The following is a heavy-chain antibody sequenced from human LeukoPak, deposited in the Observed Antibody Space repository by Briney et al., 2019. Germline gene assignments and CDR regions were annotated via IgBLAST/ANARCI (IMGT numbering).Heavy chain of an antibody. D-gene: IGHD6-19*01. V-gene: IGHV3-23*01. CDR2: IGGGGPTT. J-gene: IGHJ4*02. CDR1: GFTFSTYA. Sequence: GGSLRLSCAASGFTFSTYAMNWVRQAPAKGLEWVSTIGGGGPTTDYADSVQGRFTISRDNSKNTLYLQMNSLRAEGTAVYFCARGFLGGTDQYFDSWGQGTLVTVSS. CDR3: ARGFLGGTDQYFDS.